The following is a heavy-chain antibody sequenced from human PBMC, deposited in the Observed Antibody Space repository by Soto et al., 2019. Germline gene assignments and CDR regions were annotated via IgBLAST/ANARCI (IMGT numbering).Heavy chain of an antibody. Sequence: QVQLQASGPGLVKPSQTLSLTCSVSGGYISSGDFYWSWIRQYPGRGLEWIGHIYYSGNTYYNPSLKSRITISVDTSTNQFALNLNSVTAADTAVYYCARLFESFSISTGYYFDPWGQGTLVTVSS. CDR2: IYYSGNT. CDR3: ARLFESFSISTGYYFDP. J-gene: IGHJ5*02. D-gene: IGHD3-9*01. CDR1: GGYISSGDFY. V-gene: IGHV4-31*03.